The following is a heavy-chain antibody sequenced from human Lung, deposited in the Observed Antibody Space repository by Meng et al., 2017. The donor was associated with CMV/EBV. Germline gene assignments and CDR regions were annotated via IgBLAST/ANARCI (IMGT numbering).Heavy chain of an antibody. Sequence: ASVNVSCKPSGYTFNNYGVTWVRQAPGQGLEWMGWISGNNGNTNYAQNLKDRVTMTTDTSMSTAYMELRSLRSDDAAVYYCARESRYDFWIGSPPYYFGMDVWGQGTTVTVSS. V-gene: IGHV1-18*01. CDR2: ISGNNGNT. J-gene: IGHJ6*02. CDR3: ARESRYDFWIGSPPYYFGMDV. CDR1: GYTFNNYG. D-gene: IGHD3-3*01.